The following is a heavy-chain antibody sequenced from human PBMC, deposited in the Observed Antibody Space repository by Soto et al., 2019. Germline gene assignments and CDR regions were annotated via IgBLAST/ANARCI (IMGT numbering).Heavy chain of an antibody. V-gene: IGHV3-21*01. CDR2: ISSSSSYI. D-gene: IGHD6-19*01. CDR1: GFTFSSYS. J-gene: IGHJ4*02. Sequence: EVQLVESGGGLVKPGGSLRLSCAASGFTFSSYSMNWVRQAPGKGLEWVSSISSSSSYIYYGDSVKGRFTISRDNSKNSLYLEINSLRAEDTAVYYCARVARLDSSGWYLGSWGQETLVTVSS. CDR3: ARVARLDSSGWYLGS.